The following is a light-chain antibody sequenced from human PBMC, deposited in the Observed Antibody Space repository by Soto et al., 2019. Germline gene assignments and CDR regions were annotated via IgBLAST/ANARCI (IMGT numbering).Light chain of an antibody. V-gene: IGKV3-20*01. J-gene: IGKJ4*01. CDR1: QTVSSSC. Sequence: EIVLTQSPGTLSLSPGESATLFCRASQTVSSSCLAWYQQKPGQAPRLLIYGVSSRATGIPDRFSGSGSGTDFTLTISRLQPEDFAVYYCKHYDNSAALTFGGGTKVDIK. CDR2: GVS. CDR3: KHYDNSAALT.